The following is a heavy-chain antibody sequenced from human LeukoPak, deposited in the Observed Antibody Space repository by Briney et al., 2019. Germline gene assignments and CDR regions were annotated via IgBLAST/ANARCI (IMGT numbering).Heavy chain of an antibody. V-gene: IGHV3-23*01. D-gene: IGHD3-10*01. CDR3: AKAPAMVQGVIAHFDY. J-gene: IGHJ4*02. CDR2: ISGSGGST. Sequence: GGSLRLSCAASGFTFSSYAMSWVRQAPGKGLEWVSAISGSGGSTYYADSVKGRFTISRDNSKNTLYLQMNSLRAEDTAVYYCAKAPAMVQGVIAHFDYWGQGTLVTVSS. CDR1: GFTFSSYA.